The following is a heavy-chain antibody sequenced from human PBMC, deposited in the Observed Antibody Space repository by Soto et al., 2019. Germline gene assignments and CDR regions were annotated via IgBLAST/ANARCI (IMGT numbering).Heavy chain of an antibody. V-gene: IGHV4-34*01. CDR2: INHSGST. CDR1: GGSFSGYY. D-gene: IGHD6-13*01. J-gene: IGHJ4*02. CDR3: ARAIKGSSSTDY. Sequence: SETLSLTCAVYGGSFSGYYWSWIRQPPGKGLEWIGEINHSGSTNYNPSLKSQITILVDTSKNQFSLKLSSVTAADTAVYYCARAIKGSSSTDYWGQGTLGTVTS.